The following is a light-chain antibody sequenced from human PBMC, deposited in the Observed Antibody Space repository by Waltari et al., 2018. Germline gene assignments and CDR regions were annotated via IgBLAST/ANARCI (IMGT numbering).Light chain of an antibody. CDR2: KAS. CDR3: QQYSSWT. V-gene: IGKV1-5*03. Sequence: DIQMTQSPSTLSASVGDRVTITCRASQSIGTWLAWHQQKPGKAPNLMIYKASNLQSGVPSRFSGSGSGTEFTLTISSLQPDDFATYYCQQYSSWTFGQGTKVEIK. J-gene: IGKJ1*01. CDR1: QSIGTW.